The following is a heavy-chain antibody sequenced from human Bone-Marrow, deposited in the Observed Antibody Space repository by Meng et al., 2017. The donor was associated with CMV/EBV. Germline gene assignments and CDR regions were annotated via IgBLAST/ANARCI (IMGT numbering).Heavy chain of an antibody. Sequence: SETLSLTCAVYGGSFSGYYWSWIRQPPGKGLECIGIINHSETTYHNPSLKSRLTISVDTSKNQFSLKLISVTAADTAVYYCARAYCSTTRCRDAFDIWGQGTMVTVSS. D-gene: IGHD2-2*01. J-gene: IGHJ3*02. CDR2: INHSETT. V-gene: IGHV4-34*01. CDR1: GGSFSGYY. CDR3: ARAYCSTTRCRDAFDI.